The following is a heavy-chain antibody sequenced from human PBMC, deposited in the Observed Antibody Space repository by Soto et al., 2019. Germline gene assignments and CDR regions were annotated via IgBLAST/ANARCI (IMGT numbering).Heavy chain of an antibody. D-gene: IGHD2-2*01. CDR2: INHSGST. CDR1: GGSFSGYY. Sequence: LSLTCAVYGGSFSGYYWSWIRQPPGKGLEWIGEINHSGSTNYNPSLKSRVTISVDTSKNQFSLKLSSVTAADTAVYYCASTSHRPYYYYGMDVWGQGTTVTVSS. V-gene: IGHV4-34*01. CDR3: ASTSHRPYYYYGMDV. J-gene: IGHJ6*02.